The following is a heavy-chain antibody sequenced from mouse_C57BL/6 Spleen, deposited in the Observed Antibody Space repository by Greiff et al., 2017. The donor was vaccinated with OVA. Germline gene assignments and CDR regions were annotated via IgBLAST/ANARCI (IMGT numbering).Heavy chain of an antibody. CDR2: ISSGGSYT. V-gene: IGHV5-6*01. J-gene: IGHJ2*01. CDR1: GFTFSSYG. Sequence: EVQLVESGGDLVKPGGSLKLSCAASGFTFSSYGMSWVRQTPDKRLEWVATISSGGSYTYYPDSVKGRFTISRDNAKNTLYLQMSSLKSEDTAMYYCARHETGTPFDYWGQGTTLTVSS. D-gene: IGHD4-1*01. CDR3: ARHETGTPFDY.